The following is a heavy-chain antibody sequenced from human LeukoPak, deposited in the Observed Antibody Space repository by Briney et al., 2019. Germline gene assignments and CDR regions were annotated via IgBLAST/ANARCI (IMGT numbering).Heavy chain of an antibody. CDR1: GGSFSGYY. V-gene: IGHV4-34*01. CDR2: INHSGST. J-gene: IGHJ6*03. Sequence: SETLSLTCAIYGGSFSGYYWSWIRQPPGKGLEWIGEINHSGSTNYNPSLKSRVTISVDTSKNQFSLKLSSVTAADTAVYYCARDSAWISGWDYYYYMDVWGKGTTVTISS. CDR3: ARDSAWISGWDYYYYMDV. D-gene: IGHD6-19*01.